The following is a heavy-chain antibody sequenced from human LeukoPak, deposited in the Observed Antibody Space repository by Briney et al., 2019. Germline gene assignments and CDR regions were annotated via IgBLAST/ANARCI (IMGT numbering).Heavy chain of an antibody. CDR1: GGSISSGSYY. V-gene: IGHV4-61*02. J-gene: IGHJ6*03. CDR2: IYTNGST. Sequence: TSQTLSLTCTVSGGSISSGSYYWSWIRQPAGKGLEWIGRIYTNGSTNYNPSLKSRVTISVDTSKNQFSLKLSSVTTADTAVYYCARDTVKSSYYMDVWGKGTTVTVSS. CDR3: ARDTVKSSYYMDV. D-gene: IGHD4-11*01.